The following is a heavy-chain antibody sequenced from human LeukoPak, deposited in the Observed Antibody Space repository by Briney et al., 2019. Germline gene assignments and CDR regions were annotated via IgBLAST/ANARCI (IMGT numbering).Heavy chain of an antibody. Sequence: SETLSLTCTVPGDSIRSSSYSWGWIRQPPGRGLEWIGTINYSGSAYYTPSLQSRVTMSLATSKNQVSLKLSSVTAADTAVYYCARQASVVRGVIIPWFDPWGRGTLVTASS. CDR3: ARQASVVRGVIIPWFDP. CDR2: INYSGSA. V-gene: IGHV4-39*01. CDR1: GDSIRSSSYS. J-gene: IGHJ5*02. D-gene: IGHD3-10*01.